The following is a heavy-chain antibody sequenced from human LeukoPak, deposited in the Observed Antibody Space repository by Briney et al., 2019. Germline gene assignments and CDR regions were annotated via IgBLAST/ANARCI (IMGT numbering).Heavy chain of an antibody. D-gene: IGHD6-19*01. CDR2: IYYTGST. J-gene: IGHJ4*02. Sequence: SETLSLTCTVSGGSISSSSYYWAWIRQPPGKGLEWIGSIYYTGSTYYNPSLKSRVTISVDTSKNQFSLRLSSVTAADTAVYYCARRIEYSSGWDYFDYWGQGTLVTVSS. V-gene: IGHV4-39*07. CDR3: ARRIEYSSGWDYFDY. CDR1: GGSISSSSYY.